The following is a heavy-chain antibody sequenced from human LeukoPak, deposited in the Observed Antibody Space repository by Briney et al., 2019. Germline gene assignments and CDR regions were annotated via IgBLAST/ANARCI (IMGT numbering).Heavy chain of an antibody. V-gene: IGHV3-33*01. D-gene: IGHD1-26*01. CDR1: GFTFSSYG. CDR3: ARAHDSGSYLDY. Sequence: PGRSLRLSCAASGFTFSSYGMHWVRQAPGKGLEWVAVIWYDGSNKYYADSVKGRFTISRDNSKNTLYLQMNSLRAEDTAVYYCARAHDSGSYLDYGGQGTLVTVSS. CDR2: IWYDGSNK. J-gene: IGHJ4*02.